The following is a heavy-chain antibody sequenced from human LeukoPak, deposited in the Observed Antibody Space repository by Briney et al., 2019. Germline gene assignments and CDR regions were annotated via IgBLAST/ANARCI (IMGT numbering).Heavy chain of an antibody. D-gene: IGHD3-10*01. J-gene: IGHJ4*02. CDR3: ARGLEATGRILDY. Sequence: SETLSLTCAVYGGSFSGYYWSWIRQPPGKGLEWIGEISHSGSTNHNPSLKSRVTISVDTSKNQFSLKLSSVAAADTAVYYCARGLEATGRILDYWGQGTLVTVSS. CDR2: ISHSGST. V-gene: IGHV4-34*01. CDR1: GGSFSGYY.